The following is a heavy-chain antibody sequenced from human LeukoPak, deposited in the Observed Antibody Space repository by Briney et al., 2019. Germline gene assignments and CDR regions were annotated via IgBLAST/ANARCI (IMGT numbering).Heavy chain of an antibody. CDR1: GFTFSRYA. Sequence: QPGGSLRLSCAASGFTFSRYAMSWVRQGPGKGLEWVSLISESGGTTYYADSVKGRFTISRDNSKNTLYLQMNSLRAEDTAVYCCAKFVNYGNYYYYYYIDVWGKGTTVTVSS. V-gene: IGHV3-23*01. J-gene: IGHJ6*03. D-gene: IGHD3-10*01. CDR3: AKFVNYGNYYYYYYIDV. CDR2: ISESGGTT.